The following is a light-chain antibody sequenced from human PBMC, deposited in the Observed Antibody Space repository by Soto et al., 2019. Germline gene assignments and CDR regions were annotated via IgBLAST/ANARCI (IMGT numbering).Light chain of an antibody. Sequence: ERVLIQAVATLSLNTGERATLSCRASQSVSSYLAWYQQKPGQAPRLLIYDAPNRATGIPARFSGSGSGTDFTLTISSLEPEDFAVYYCQQRSNWPLLTFGGGTKVDIK. V-gene: IGKV3-11*01. J-gene: IGKJ4*01. CDR2: DAP. CDR3: QQRSNWPLLT. CDR1: QSVSSY.